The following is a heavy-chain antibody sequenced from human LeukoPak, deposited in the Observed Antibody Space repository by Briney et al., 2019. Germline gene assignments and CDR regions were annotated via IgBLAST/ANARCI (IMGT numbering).Heavy chain of an antibody. Sequence: GGSLRLSCAASGVIVSNSYMTWVRQAPGKGLECVSVISTDGSAYYADSVKGRFTISRDNSKNTLVLQMNGLRPEDTALYYCARVVYFDVSIDIWGQGTMVTVSS. V-gene: IGHV3-53*01. D-gene: IGHD3-3*01. CDR2: ISTDGSA. CDR1: GVIVSNSY. J-gene: IGHJ3*02. CDR3: ARVVYFDVSIDI.